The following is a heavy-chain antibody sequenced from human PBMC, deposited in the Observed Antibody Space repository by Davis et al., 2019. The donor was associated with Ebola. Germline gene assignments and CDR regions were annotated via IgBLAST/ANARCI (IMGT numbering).Heavy chain of an antibody. D-gene: IGHD1-1*01. J-gene: IGHJ4*01. CDR2: IGGGGGST. CDR3: ARGGQQYSFFDY. V-gene: IGHV3-23*01. CDR1: GFTFSTYV. Sequence: PGGSLRLSCVASGFTFSTYVMTWVRQAPGKGLEWVSGIGGGGGSTYYADSVKGRFTISRDNAKNSLYLQMNSLRAEDTAVYYCARGGQQYSFFDYWGHGTLVTVSS.